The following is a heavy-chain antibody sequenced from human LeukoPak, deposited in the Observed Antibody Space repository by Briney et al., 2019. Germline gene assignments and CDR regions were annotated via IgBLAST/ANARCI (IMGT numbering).Heavy chain of an antibody. Sequence: GASVKVSCKASGYTFTSYGISWVRQAPGQGLEWMGWISAYNGNTNYAQKLQGRVTMATDTSTSTAYMELRSLRSDDTAVYYCARSYWSTDGNDAFDIWGQGTMVTVSS. D-gene: IGHD1-1*01. CDR3: ARSYWSTDGNDAFDI. J-gene: IGHJ3*02. V-gene: IGHV1-18*01. CDR1: GYTFTSYG. CDR2: ISAYNGNT.